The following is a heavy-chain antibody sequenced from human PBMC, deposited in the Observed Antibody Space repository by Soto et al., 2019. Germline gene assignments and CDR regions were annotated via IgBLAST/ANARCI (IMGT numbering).Heavy chain of an antibody. CDR2: IYFGGTT. V-gene: IGHV4-39*01. J-gene: IGHJ5*02. Sequence: PSETLSLTCTVSGGSIRSSSYFWSWIRQAPGKGLEWIGSIYFGGTTYYNPSLKTRVTISVDTSRSQFSLKLTSVTVADAAVYYCARRRVAVSGTSRFDPWGQGTQVTAPQ. CDR3: ARRRVAVSGTSRFDP. CDR1: GGSIRSSSYF. D-gene: IGHD1-7*01.